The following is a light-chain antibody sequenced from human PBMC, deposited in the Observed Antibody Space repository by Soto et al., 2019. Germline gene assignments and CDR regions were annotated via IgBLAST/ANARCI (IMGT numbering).Light chain of an antibody. CDR2: DVS. CDR3: CSYACSYTPYV. CDR1: SSDVGGYNY. V-gene: IGLV2-11*01. Sequence: QSALTQPRSVSGSPGQSVTISCTGTSSDVGGYNYVSWYQQHPGKAPKLMIYDVSKRPSGVPDRFSGSKSGNTASLTISGLQAEDEADYYCCSYACSYTPYVFGTGTEVTVL. J-gene: IGLJ1*01.